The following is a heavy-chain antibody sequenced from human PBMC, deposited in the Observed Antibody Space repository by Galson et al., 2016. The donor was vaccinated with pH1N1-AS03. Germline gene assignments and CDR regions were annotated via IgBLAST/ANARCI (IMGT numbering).Heavy chain of an antibody. J-gene: IGHJ4*02. CDR3: ARDRYRDTSTDFYESAY. CDR1: GGTFATFA. Sequence: SVKVSCKASGGTFATFAVSWVRQARGQGLEWMGGIIPLSGTTNYAQKFQGRLTITADDSTGTASMELSSLTSDDTAVYYCARDRYRDTSTDFYESAYWGQGTRATVSS. V-gene: IGHV1-69*13. D-gene: IGHD2/OR15-2a*01. CDR2: IIPLSGTT.